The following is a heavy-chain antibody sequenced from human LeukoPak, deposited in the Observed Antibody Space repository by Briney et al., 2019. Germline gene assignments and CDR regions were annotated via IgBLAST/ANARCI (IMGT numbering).Heavy chain of an antibody. J-gene: IGHJ4*02. D-gene: IGHD4-23*01. CDR1: GFTFDDYA. CDR3: TKEETKYTFGNAFDY. CDR2: IYWNSGII. V-gene: IGHV3-9*01. Sequence: GRSLRLSCAASGFTFDDYAMHWVRQAPGQGLEGVSSIYWNSGIITYADSVRGRFTISRDNADNSLFLQMDSLRPEDTALYYCTKEETKYTFGNAFDYWGQGTLVTVSS.